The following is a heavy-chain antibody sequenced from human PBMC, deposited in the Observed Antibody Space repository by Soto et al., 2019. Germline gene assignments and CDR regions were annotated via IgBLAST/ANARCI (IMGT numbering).Heavy chain of an antibody. CDR3: AKQGGKYGIRSFDP. Sequence: SETLSLTCTVSGGSISSDYWSWIRQSPGKGLEWIGYIYYSGNTKYNPSLESRVTISVDASKNQVSLNLKSVTAADTAVYYCAKQGGKYGIRSFDPWGQGTLVTVSS. J-gene: IGHJ5*02. D-gene: IGHD1-1*01. CDR2: IYYSGNT. CDR1: GGSISSDY. V-gene: IGHV4-59*08.